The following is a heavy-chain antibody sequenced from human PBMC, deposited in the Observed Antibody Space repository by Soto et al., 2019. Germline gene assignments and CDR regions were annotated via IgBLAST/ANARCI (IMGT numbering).Heavy chain of an antibody. CDR2: IYHSGST. CDR3: ARAKTQAAAGNWFDP. Sequence: SETLSLTCTVSGGSISSSSYYWGWIRQPPGKGLEWIGDIYHSGSTYYNPSLKSRVTISVDTSKNQFSLKLSSVTAADTAVYYCARAKTQAAAGNWFDPWGQGTLVTVSS. D-gene: IGHD6-13*01. CDR1: GGSISSSSYY. J-gene: IGHJ5*02. V-gene: IGHV4-39*01.